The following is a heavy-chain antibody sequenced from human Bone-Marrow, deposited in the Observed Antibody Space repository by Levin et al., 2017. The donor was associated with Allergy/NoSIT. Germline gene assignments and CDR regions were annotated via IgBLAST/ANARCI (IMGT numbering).Heavy chain of an antibody. CDR3: ARGGGYEGIQLWLYYYMDV. J-gene: IGHJ6*03. CDR2: IIPILGIA. D-gene: IGHD5-18*01. CDR1: GGTFSSYT. Sequence: ASVKVSCKASGGTFSSYTISWVRQAPGQGLEWMGRIIPILGIANYAQKFQGRVTITADKSTSTAYMELSSLRSEDTAVYYCARGGGYEGIQLWLYYYMDVWGKGTTVTVSS. V-gene: IGHV1-69*02.